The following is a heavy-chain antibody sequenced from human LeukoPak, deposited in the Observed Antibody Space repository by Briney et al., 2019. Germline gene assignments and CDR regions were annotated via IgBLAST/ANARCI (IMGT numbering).Heavy chain of an antibody. CDR1: GFTFSSYS. CDR3: ARRRTGLDL. D-gene: IGHD4-17*01. J-gene: IGHJ2*01. CDR2: ISSSSSTI. Sequence: PGGSLRLSCAASGFTFSSYSMNWVRQAPGKGLEWVSYISSSSSTIYYADSVKGRFTISRDDAQNSLYLQMNSLRAEDTALYYCARRRTGLDLWGRGTLVTVSS. V-gene: IGHV3-48*04.